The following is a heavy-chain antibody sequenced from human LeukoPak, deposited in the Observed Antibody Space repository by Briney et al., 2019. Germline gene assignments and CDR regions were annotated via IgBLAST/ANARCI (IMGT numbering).Heavy chain of an antibody. CDR1: GYSITSGYY. CDR2: IYHSGST. J-gene: IGHJ4*02. Sequence: SENLSLTCTVSGYSITSGYYWGWIRQPPGKGLEWIGSIYHSGSTYYNPSLKSRVTISVDTSKNQFSLKLSSVTAADTAVYYCARGVVATYYYGSGSLYYFDYWGQGTLVTVSS. V-gene: IGHV4-38-2*02. CDR3: ARGVVATYYYGSGSLYYFDY. D-gene: IGHD3-10*01.